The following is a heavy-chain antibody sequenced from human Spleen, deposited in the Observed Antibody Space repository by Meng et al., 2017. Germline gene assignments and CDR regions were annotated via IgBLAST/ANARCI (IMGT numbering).Heavy chain of an antibody. V-gene: IGHV4-34*01. D-gene: IGHD4-11*01. CDR2: INHSGST. CDR3: ARGPTTMAHDFDY. CDR1: GGSFRDYY. Sequence: HQWGPGLLKPSAPLSLTGFVSGGSFRDYYWSWIRQPPGKGLEWIGEINHSGSTNYNPSLESRATISVDTSQNNLSLKLSSVTAADSAVYYCARGPTTMAHDFDYWGQGTLVTVSS. J-gene: IGHJ4*02.